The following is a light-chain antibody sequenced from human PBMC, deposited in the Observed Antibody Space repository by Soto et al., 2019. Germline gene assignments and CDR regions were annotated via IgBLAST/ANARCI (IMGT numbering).Light chain of an antibody. CDR3: QQYNSYSLT. J-gene: IGKJ5*01. CDR1: QSISSW. CDR2: DAS. V-gene: IGKV1-5*01. Sequence: DIPMTQSPSTLSASVGDRVTIPCRASQSISSWLAWYQQKPGKAPKLLIYDASSLESGVPSRFSGSGSGTEFTLTISSLQPDDFATYYCQQYNSYSLTFGQGTRLEIK.